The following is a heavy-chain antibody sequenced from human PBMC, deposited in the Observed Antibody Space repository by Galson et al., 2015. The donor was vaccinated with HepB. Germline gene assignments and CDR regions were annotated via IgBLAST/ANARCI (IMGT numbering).Heavy chain of an antibody. J-gene: IGHJ1*01. CDR2: ISYDGSNK. CDR3: AKGPYSSSSAFIWGYFQH. V-gene: IGHV3-30*18. Sequence: SLRLSCAASGFTFSSYGMHWVRQAPGKGLEWVAVISYDGSNKYYADSVKGRFTISRDNSKNTLYLQMNSLRAEDTAVYYCAKGPYSSSSAFIWGYFQHWGQGTLVTVSS. D-gene: IGHD6-6*01. CDR1: GFTFSSYG.